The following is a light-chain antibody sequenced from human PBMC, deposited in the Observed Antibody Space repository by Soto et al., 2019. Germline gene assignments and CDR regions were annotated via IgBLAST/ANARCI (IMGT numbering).Light chain of an antibody. CDR2: DAS. CDR3: QQSYMDPIT. CDR1: QSISTY. Sequence: DIQMTQSPSALSASVGNRVTITCRASQSISTYLNWYQKKPGKAPNLLIYDASRLQSGVPSRFSGSGGGTDFTLSISSVQPEDFATYFCQQSYMDPITFGQGTQREIK. J-gene: IGKJ5*01. V-gene: IGKV1-39*01.